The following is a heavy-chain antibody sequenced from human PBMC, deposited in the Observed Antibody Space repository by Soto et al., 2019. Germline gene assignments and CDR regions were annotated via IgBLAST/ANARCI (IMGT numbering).Heavy chain of an antibody. CDR1: GISFSDVG. V-gene: IGHV3-33*01. CDR2: LRYDGTNI. Sequence: QVQMVESGGGVVQPGRSLRLSCVTSGISFSDVGMHWVRQAPGKGLECVAFLRYDGTNIYYADSVKGRFTISRDNSKSTLYLQMGSLRAEDTAVYYCARDGVGTTMFFGYLDYWGQGPLVTVSS. J-gene: IGHJ4*02. CDR3: ARDGVGTTMFFGYLDY. D-gene: IGHD1-26*01.